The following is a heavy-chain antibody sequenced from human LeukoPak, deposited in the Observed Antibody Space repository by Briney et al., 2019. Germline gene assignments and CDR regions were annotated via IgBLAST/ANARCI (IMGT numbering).Heavy chain of an antibody. CDR3: ARAPWPDDFWSGYTGFYYYYGMDV. CDR2: ISAYNGNT. Sequence: ASVKVSCKASGYTFTSYGISWVRQAPGQGLEWMGWISAYNGNTNYAQKLQGRVTMTTDTSTSTAYMELRSLRSDDTAVYYCARAPWPDDFWSGYTGFYYYYGMDVWGQGTTVTVS. D-gene: IGHD3-3*01. J-gene: IGHJ6*02. V-gene: IGHV1-18*01. CDR1: GYTFTSYG.